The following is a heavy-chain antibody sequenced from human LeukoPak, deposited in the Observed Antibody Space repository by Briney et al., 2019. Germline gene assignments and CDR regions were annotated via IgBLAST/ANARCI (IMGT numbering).Heavy chain of an antibody. CDR3: ASVLDYYDSSSFLFDY. Sequence: GGSLRLSCAASGFTYSSYAMHWPRQAPGKGLEWVAVISYDGSNKYYAASVKGRFTMSRENSKNTMYLQMNSLRAEDTAVYYWASVLDYYDSSSFLFDYWGQGTLVTVSS. J-gene: IGHJ4*02. D-gene: IGHD3-22*01. CDR2: ISYDGSNK. CDR1: GFTYSSYA. V-gene: IGHV3-30*04.